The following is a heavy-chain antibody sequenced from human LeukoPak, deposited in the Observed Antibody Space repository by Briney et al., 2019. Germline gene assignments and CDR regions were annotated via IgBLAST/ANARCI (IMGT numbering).Heavy chain of an antibody. J-gene: IGHJ4*02. CDR3: ARDSDSSGWYLDY. D-gene: IGHD6-19*01. CDR2: ISYDGTNK. CDR1: GFTFSSYA. V-gene: IGHV3-30-3*01. Sequence: GRSLRLSCAASGFTFSSYAMHWVRQAPGKGLEWVAVISYDGTNKYYADSVKGRFTISRDNSKNTLYLQMNSLRAEDTALHYCARDSDSSGWYLDYWGQGTLVTVSS.